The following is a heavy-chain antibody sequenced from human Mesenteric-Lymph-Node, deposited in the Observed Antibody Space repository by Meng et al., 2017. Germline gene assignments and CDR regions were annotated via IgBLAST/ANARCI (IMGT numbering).Heavy chain of an antibody. J-gene: IGHJ5*02. CDR2: INHSGST. D-gene: IGHD3-10*01. CDR3: ARRGLSGSFSP. V-gene: IGHV4-34*01. Sequence: QVKLQQWGAGLLKPSETLSLTCAVYGGSFSGYYWSWIRQPPGKGLEWIGEINHSGSTNYNPSLKSRVTISVDTSKNQFSLKLSSVTAADTAVYYCARRGLSGSFSPWGQGTLVTVSS. CDR1: GGSFSGYY.